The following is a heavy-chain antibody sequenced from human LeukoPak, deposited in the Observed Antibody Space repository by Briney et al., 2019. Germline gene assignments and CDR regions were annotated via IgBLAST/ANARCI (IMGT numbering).Heavy chain of an antibody. CDR3: ARDLVTVTKGFDI. CDR1: GGSYSGYN. J-gene: IGHJ3*02. V-gene: IGHV4-34*01. CDR2: INHSGST. D-gene: IGHD4-17*01. Sequence: SETLSLTCAVYGGSYSGYNWSWIRQPPGKGLEWIGEINHSGSTNYNPSLKSRVTISVDTSKNQFSLRLSSVTAADTAVYYCARDLVTVTKGFDIWGQGTMVSVSS.